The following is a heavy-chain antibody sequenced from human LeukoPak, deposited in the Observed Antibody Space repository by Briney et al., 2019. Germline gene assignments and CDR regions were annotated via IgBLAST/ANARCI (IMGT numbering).Heavy chain of an antibody. CDR2: ISGSGGST. V-gene: IGHV3-23*01. Sequence: GGSLRLSCAASGFIFGNHAMSWVRQAPGKGLEWVSTISGSGGSTYYADSVKGRFTISRDNSKDTLYLQVNSLRVEDTAIYYCAKEGGYCSSSSCSDYFDYWGQGSLVTVSS. J-gene: IGHJ4*02. CDR1: GFIFGNHA. CDR3: AKEGGYCSSSSCSDYFDY. D-gene: IGHD2-2*01.